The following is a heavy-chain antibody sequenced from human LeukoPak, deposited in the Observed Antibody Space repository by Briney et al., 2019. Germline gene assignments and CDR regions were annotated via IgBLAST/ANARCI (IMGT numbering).Heavy chain of an antibody. D-gene: IGHD3-3*01. CDR1: GGSISSSSYY. V-gene: IGHV4-39*07. Sequence: RTSETLSLTCTVSGGSISSSSYYWGWIRQPPGKGLEWIGSIYYSGSTYYNPSLKSRVTISVDTSKNQFSLKLSSVTAADTAVYYCARDRARTHNYVLRFLEWRLEAFDIWGQGTMVTVSS. CDR3: ARDRARTHNYVLRFLEWRLEAFDI. J-gene: IGHJ3*02. CDR2: IYYSGST.